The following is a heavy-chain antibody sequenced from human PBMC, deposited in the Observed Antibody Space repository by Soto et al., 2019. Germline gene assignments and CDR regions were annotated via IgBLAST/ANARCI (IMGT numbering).Heavy chain of an antibody. V-gene: IGHV3-23*01. J-gene: IGHJ4*02. Sequence: GGSLRLSCAASGFTFNTYNMNWFRQAPGKGLEWVSGLSDSGGSIYYADSVKGRFTISRDNSMNTLYLQMNTLRAEDTAVYYCAKVSSAWYAGFFDLWGQGTLVTVSS. CDR2: LSDSGGSI. CDR1: GFTFNTYN. D-gene: IGHD2-8*01. CDR3: AKVSSAWYAGFFDL.